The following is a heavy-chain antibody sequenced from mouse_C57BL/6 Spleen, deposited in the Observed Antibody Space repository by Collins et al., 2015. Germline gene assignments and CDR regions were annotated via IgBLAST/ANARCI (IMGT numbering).Heavy chain of an antibody. CDR1: GYTFTSYW. CDR2: IHPNSGST. CDR3: ARGDYGSSSRYYYAMDY. Sequence: QVQLQQPGAELVKPGASVKLSCKASGYTFTSYWMHWVKQRPGQGLEWIGMIHPNSGSTNYNEKFKSKATLTVDKSSSTAYMQLSSLTSEDSAVYYCARGDYGSSSRYYYAMDYWGQGTSVTVSS. J-gene: IGHJ4*01. D-gene: IGHD1-1*01. V-gene: IGHV1-64*01.